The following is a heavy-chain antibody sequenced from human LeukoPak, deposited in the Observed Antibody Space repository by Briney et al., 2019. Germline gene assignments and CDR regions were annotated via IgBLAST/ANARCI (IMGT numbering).Heavy chain of an antibody. V-gene: IGHV5-51*01. CDR3: ARLRGSYLTPFDY. J-gene: IGHJ4*02. CDR2: IYPGDSDT. CDR1: GYTFTSYW. D-gene: IGHD1-26*01. Sequence: GESLKISCEGSGYTFTSYWIGWVRQMPGKGLEWMGIIYPGDSDTRYSPSFQGQVTISVDKSISTAYLQWSSLKASDTPMYYCARLRGSYLTPFDYWGQGTLVTVSS.